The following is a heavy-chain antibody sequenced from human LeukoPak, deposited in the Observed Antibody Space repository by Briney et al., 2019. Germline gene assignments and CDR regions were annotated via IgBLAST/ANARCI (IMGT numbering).Heavy chain of an antibody. Sequence: PGGSLRLSCAASGFTFSSYAMSWVRQAPGKGLEWVSAISGSGGSTYYADSVKGRFTISRDNSKNTLYLQMNSLRAEDTAVYYCAKGLWVGELWGYFDYWGQATLVTVSS. D-gene: IGHD3-10*01. J-gene: IGHJ4*02. CDR3: AKGLWVGELWGYFDY. CDR1: GFTFSSYA. V-gene: IGHV3-23*01. CDR2: ISGSGGST.